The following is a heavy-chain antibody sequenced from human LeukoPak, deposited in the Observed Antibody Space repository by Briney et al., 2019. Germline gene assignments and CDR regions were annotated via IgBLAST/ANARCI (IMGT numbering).Heavy chain of an antibody. CDR2: LRGNGDT. CDR1: GFTFSSYA. D-gene: IGHD3-16*01. V-gene: IGHV3-23*01. CDR3: AKASWVSSADAVL. Sequence: GGSLTLSCAASGFTFSSYAMSWVREAPARGLEWVSSLRGNGDTFYADSVKGRFTLSRDESRNTVYLHLNNLRVEDTAIYYCAKASWVSSADAVLWGQGTVVTVSS. J-gene: IGHJ4*02.